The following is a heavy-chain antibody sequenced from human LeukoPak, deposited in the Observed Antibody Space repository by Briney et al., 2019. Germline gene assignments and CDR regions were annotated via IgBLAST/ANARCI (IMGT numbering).Heavy chain of an antibody. V-gene: IGHV1-46*01. D-gene: IGHD7-27*01. CDR3: ARPISWGSSQYYIDY. Sequence: GASVKVSCKASGYTFTSYYMHWVRQAPGQGLEWMGIINPSGGTTTYAQKFQGRVTMTRDTSTSTVYMELSSLRSEDTAVYYCARPISWGSSQYYIDYWGQGTLVTVSS. J-gene: IGHJ4*02. CDR1: GYTFTSYY. CDR2: INPSGGTT.